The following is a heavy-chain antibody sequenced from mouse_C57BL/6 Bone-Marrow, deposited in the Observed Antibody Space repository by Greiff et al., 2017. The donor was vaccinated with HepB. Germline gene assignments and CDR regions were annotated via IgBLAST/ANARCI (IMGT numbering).Heavy chain of an antibody. CDR1: GFTFSSYA. D-gene: IGHD2-5*01. V-gene: IGHV5-4*01. Sequence: EVMLVESGGGLVKPGGSLKLSCAASGFTFSSYAMSWVRQTPEKRLEWVATISDGGSYTYYPDNVKGRFTISRDNAKNNLYLQMSHLKSEDTAMYYCARDTIVTTRFAYWGQGTLVTVSA. J-gene: IGHJ3*01. CDR3: ARDTIVTTRFAY. CDR2: ISDGGSYT.